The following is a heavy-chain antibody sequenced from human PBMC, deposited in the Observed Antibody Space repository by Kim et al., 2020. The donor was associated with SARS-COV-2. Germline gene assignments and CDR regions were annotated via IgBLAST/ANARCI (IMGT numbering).Heavy chain of an antibody. Sequence: GGSLRLSCAASGFTSSHYWLNWVRHAPGKGLVWVSRISSDGTTTHYADSVKGRFTLSRDNAENTVYLQMNSLRAEDTAVYYCARGTFGNGFDVWGQGTTVTVSS. D-gene: IGHD3-10*01. CDR2: ISSDGTTT. J-gene: IGHJ6*02. CDR3: ARGTFGNGFDV. CDR1: GFTSSHYW. V-gene: IGHV3-74*01.